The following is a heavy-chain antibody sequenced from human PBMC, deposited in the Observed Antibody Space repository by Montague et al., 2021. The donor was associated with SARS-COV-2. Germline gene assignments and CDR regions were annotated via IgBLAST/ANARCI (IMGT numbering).Heavy chain of an antibody. D-gene: IGHD3-16*01. J-gene: IGHJ6*02. CDR2: TYSSGSI. V-gene: IGHV4-4*07. Sequence: SETLSLTCNVSGGSIRNYHWSWIRQPAGKGLEWIGRTYSSGSINYNPSLKTRITLSVDTSKNQLSLRLNSVTAADTAVYYCARNPGEYYGMDVWGQGTTVTVSS. CDR1: GGSIRNYH. CDR3: ARNPGEYYGMDV.